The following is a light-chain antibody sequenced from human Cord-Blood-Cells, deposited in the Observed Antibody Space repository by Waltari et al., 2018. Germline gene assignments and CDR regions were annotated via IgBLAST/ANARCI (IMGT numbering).Light chain of an antibody. J-gene: IGKJ3*01. CDR2: AAS. V-gene: IGKV1-39*01. Sequence: DIQMTQSPSSLSASVGDRVTITCRASQSISSYLNWYQQKPGKAPKLLIYAASSLKSGVPTRFSGSGSGTDFTLTISSLQPEYFATYYCQQSYSTLTFGPGTKVDIK. CDR3: QQSYSTLT. CDR1: QSISSY.